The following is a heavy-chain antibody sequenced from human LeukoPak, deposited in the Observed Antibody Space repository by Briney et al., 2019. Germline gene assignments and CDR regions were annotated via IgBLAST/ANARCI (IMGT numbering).Heavy chain of an antibody. D-gene: IGHD6-6*01. Sequence: GGSLRLSCAASEFTFSRYWMSWVRQAPGKGLEWVADIKQDGSTKYYLDSVKGRLTVSRDNAKNSVFLQINSLRAEDTAIYYCARIGYSSSSFDYWGQGTLVTVSS. V-gene: IGHV3-7*03. CDR1: EFTFSRYW. J-gene: IGHJ4*02. CDR3: ARIGYSSSSFDY. CDR2: IKQDGSTK.